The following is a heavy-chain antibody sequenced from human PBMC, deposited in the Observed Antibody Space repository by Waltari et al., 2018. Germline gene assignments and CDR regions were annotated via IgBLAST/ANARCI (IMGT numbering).Heavy chain of an antibody. CDR3: AYGSSTHTFDY. V-gene: IGHV4-59*01. D-gene: IGHD1-26*01. Sequence: QVQLQESGPGLVKPSETLSLTCPLPGGPISSSYWTWIRQPPGKGLEWIGYIYYSGSTNYNPSRKSRVTISVDTSKNQFSLKLSSVTAADTAVYYCAYGSSTHTFDYWGQGTLVTVSS. CDR1: GGPISSSY. J-gene: IGHJ4*02. CDR2: IYYSGST.